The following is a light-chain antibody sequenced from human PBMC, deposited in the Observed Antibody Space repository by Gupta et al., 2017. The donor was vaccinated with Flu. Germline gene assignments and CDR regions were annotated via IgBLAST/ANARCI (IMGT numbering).Light chain of an antibody. CDR1: SSNIGINH. CDR2: DND. CDR3: GTWNNSLSVVV. J-gene: IGLJ2*01. Sequence: QSVLTQPPSVSAAPGQKVTISCSGSSSNIGINHVSWYQLLPGTAPQLLIDDNDKRPSGIPDRFSGSKSGTSATLDITGLQTGDEADYYCGTWNNSLSVVVFGGGTK. V-gene: IGLV1-51*01.